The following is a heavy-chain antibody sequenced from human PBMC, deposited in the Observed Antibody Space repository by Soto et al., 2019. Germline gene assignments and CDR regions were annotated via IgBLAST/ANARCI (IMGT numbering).Heavy chain of an antibody. CDR1: GGSISSYY. Sequence: SETLSLTCTVSGGSISSYYWSWIRQPPGKGLEWIGYIYYSGSTNYNPSLKSRVTISVDTSKNQFSLKLSSVTAADTAVYYCAASSIDCSGGSCYFLRDFQHWGQGTLVTVSS. CDR3: AASSIDCSGGSCYFLRDFQH. V-gene: IGHV4-59*08. CDR2: IYYSGST. D-gene: IGHD2-15*01. J-gene: IGHJ1*01.